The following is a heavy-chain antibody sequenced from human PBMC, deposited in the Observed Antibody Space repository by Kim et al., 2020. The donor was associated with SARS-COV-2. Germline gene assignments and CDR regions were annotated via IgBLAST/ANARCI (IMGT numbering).Heavy chain of an antibody. CDR3: ATSHSGWYLFGY. V-gene: IGHV3-23*01. CDR2: IGASGGST. D-gene: IGHD6-19*01. J-gene: IGHJ4*02. CDR1: GFTFSSYA. Sequence: GGSLRLSCAASGFTFSSYAMSWVRQAPGKGLEWVSSIGASGGSTYYTDSVKGLFTISRDNSKNTLYLQMNNLRAEDTAVYYCATSHSGWYLFGYWGQGTLVTVSS.